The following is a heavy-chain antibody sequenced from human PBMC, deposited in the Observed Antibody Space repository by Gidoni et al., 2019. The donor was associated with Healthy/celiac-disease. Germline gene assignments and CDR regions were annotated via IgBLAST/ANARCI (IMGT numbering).Heavy chain of an antibody. CDR2: IYYSGST. Sequence: QVQLQESGPGLVKPSETLSLTCTVSGGSISSYYWSWIRQPPGKGLEWIGYIYYSGSTNYNPSLKSRVTISVDTSKNQFSLKLSSVTAADTAVYYCARVWGGGLLWFGDLPGAFDIWGQGTMVTVSS. CDR3: ARVWGGGLLWFGDLPGAFDI. V-gene: IGHV4-59*01. J-gene: IGHJ3*02. CDR1: GGSISSYY. D-gene: IGHD3-10*01.